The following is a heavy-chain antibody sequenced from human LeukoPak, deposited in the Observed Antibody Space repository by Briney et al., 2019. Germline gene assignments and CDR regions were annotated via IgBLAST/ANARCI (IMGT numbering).Heavy chain of an antibody. CDR3: ARRYYYNLGSFPFDF. Sequence: SETLSLTCAVSGGPFSGYFWSWIRQSSGKGLEWIGEIHNSGTTNYNPSLNSRVTISEDTSKNQFYLNLSSVTAADTAVYYCARRYYYNLGSFPFDFWAREPWSPSPQ. V-gene: IGHV4-34*01. J-gene: IGHJ4*02. CDR2: IHNSGTT. CDR1: GGPFSGYF. D-gene: IGHD3-10*01.